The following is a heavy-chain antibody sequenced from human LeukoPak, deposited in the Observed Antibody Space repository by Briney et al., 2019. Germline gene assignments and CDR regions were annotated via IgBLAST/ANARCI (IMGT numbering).Heavy chain of an antibody. CDR2: TYYRSKWYN. CDR3: ARDPSGYSSSWYYFDY. J-gene: IGHJ4*02. CDR1: GDSLSNNSAA. D-gene: IGHD6-13*01. Sequence: SQTLSLTCAISGDSLSNNSAAWNWIRQSPSRGLEWLGRTYYRSKWYNDYAVSVKSRITINPDTSKNQFSLQLNSVTPEDTAVYYCARDPSGYSSSWYYFDYWGQGTLVTVSS. V-gene: IGHV6-1*01.